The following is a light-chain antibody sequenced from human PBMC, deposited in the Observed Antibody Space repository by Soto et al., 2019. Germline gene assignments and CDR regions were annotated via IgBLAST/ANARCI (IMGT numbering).Light chain of an antibody. CDR2: DVS. CDR1: SSDIGAYNF. Sequence: QSALTQPPSASGSPGQSVTISCTGTSSDIGAYNFVSWYQQHPGKAPKLMIYDVSERPSGVPDRFSGSKSGNTASLTVSGIQAEDEAEYYCSSYTGSVIIFGGGTKLTVL. CDR3: SSYTGSVII. J-gene: IGLJ2*01. V-gene: IGLV2-8*01.